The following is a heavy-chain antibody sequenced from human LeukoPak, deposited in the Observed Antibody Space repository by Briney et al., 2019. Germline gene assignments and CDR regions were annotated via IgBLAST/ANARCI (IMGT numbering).Heavy chain of an antibody. Sequence: SETLSLTCTVSGGSISSGSYYWSWIRQPAGKGLEWIGRIYTSGSTNYNPSLKSRVTISVDTSRNQFSLKLSSVTAADTAVYYCARDAGYDSSGSINAFDIWGQGTMVTVSS. D-gene: IGHD3-22*01. J-gene: IGHJ3*02. V-gene: IGHV4-61*02. CDR1: GGSISSGSYY. CDR3: ARDAGYDSSGSINAFDI. CDR2: IYTSGST.